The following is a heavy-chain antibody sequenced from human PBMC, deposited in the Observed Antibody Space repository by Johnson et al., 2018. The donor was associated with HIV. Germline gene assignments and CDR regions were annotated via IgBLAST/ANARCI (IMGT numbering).Heavy chain of an antibody. CDR3: AKDLPRITTSISAFDI. CDR1: GFTVYSNY. J-gene: IGHJ3*02. CDR2: SGNGGST. Sequence: VRLVESGGGLIQPGGSLRLSCAASGFTVYSNYMNWVRQAPGKGLQWVSKISGNGGSTYYADSVKGRFTISRDNSKNTLYLQMNSLRAEDTAVYYCAKDLPRITTSISAFDIWGQGTMVTVSS. V-gene: IGHV3-23*04. D-gene: IGHD1-14*01.